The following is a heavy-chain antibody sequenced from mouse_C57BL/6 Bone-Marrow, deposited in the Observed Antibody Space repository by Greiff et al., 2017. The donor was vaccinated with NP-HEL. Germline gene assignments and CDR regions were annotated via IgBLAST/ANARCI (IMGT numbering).Heavy chain of an antibody. D-gene: IGHD3-2*02. CDR1: GFSLTSYG. Sequence: QVQLQQSGPGLVAPSQSLSITCTVSGFSLTSYGVHWVRQPPGKGLEWLVVIWSDGSTTYNSALKSRLSISKDNSKSQVFLKMNSLQTDDTAMYYCARHTAAQAFYAMDYWGQGTSVTVSS. J-gene: IGHJ4*01. CDR2: IWSDGST. V-gene: IGHV2-6-1*01. CDR3: ARHTAAQAFYAMDY.